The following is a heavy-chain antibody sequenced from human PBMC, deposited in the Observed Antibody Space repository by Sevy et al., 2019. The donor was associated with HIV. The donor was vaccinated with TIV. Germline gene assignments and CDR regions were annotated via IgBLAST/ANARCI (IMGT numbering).Heavy chain of an antibody. CDR2: MNPNSGNT. D-gene: IGHD5-18*01. CDR3: ARGVAAYSYDFLDY. CDR1: GYTFTSYD. V-gene: IGHV1-8*01. Sequence: ASVKVSCKASGYTFTSYDINWVRQATGQGLEWMGWMNPNSGNTGYPQKFQGRVTMTRNTSISTAYMELSSLRSEDTAVYYCARGVAAYSYDFLDYWGQGTLVTVSS. J-gene: IGHJ4*02.